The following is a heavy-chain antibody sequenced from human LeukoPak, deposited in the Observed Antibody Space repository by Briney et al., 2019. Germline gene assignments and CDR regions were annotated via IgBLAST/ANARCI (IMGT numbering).Heavy chain of an antibody. Sequence: ASVKVSCKASGYSLSSYDINWVRQAAGQGLEWMGWMNPNSDNTGYAQNFQGRVTITRNTAMTTAYMELSSLRSEDTVVYYCARRFCRGGSCFLDPWGQGTLVTVSS. CDR2: MNPNSDNT. V-gene: IGHV1-8*03. J-gene: IGHJ5*02. D-gene: IGHD2-15*01. CDR3: ARRFCRGGSCFLDP. CDR1: GYSLSSYD.